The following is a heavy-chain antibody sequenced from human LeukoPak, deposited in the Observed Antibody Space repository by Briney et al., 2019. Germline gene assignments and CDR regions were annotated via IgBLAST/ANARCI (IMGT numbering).Heavy chain of an antibody. V-gene: IGHV6-1*01. D-gene: IGHD1-14*01. J-gene: IGHJ6*02. CDR2: TYYRSKWYN. CDR1: GDSFSSNSAA. CDR3: ARDLTGDPYYYYYGMDV. Sequence: SQTLSLTCAISGDSFSSNSAAWNWIRQSPSRGLEWLGRTYYRSKWYNDYAVSVKSRITINPDTSKNQFSLQLNSVTPEDTAVYYCARDLTGDPYYYYYGMDVWGQGTTVTVSS.